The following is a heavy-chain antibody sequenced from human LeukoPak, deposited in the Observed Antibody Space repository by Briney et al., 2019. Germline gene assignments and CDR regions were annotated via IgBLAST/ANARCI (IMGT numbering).Heavy chain of an antibody. Sequence: GGSLRLSCAASGFTFSSYAMSWVRQAPGKGLEWVSAISGSGGSTYYADSVKGRFTISRDNSKNTLYLQMNSLRAEDTAVYYCAKEELYYYDSSGYFDYWGQGTLVTVSS. J-gene: IGHJ4*02. CDR1: GFTFSSYA. CDR2: ISGSGGST. D-gene: IGHD3-22*01. V-gene: IGHV3-23*01. CDR3: AKEELYYYDSSGYFDY.